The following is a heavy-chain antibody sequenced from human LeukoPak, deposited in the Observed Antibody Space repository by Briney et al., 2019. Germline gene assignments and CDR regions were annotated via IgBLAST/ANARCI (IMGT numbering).Heavy chain of an antibody. CDR1: GFTFSSYG. D-gene: IGHD6-13*01. J-gene: IGHJ5*02. Sequence: HPGGSLRLSCAASGFTFSSYGMHWVSQAPGKGLEWVAVIWYDGSNKYYADSVKGRFTISRDNSKNTLYLQMNSLRAEDTAVYYCAREARIAGNWFDPWGQGTLVTVSS. CDR3: AREARIAGNWFDP. CDR2: IWYDGSNK. V-gene: IGHV3-33*01.